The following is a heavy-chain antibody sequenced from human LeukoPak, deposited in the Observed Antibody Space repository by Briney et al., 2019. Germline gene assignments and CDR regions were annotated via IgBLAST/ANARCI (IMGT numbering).Heavy chain of an antibody. CDR2: IRSKANSYAT. J-gene: IGHJ3*02. V-gene: IGHV3-73*01. CDR3: TRRLWTAGPDAFDI. Sequence: GGSLRLSCAASGFAFSGSAMHWVRPASGKGLGWVGRIRSKANSYATAYAASVKGRFTISRDDSKNTAYLQMNSLKTEDTAVYYCTRRLWTAGPDAFDIWGQGTMVTVSS. CDR1: GFAFSGSA. D-gene: IGHD1-1*01.